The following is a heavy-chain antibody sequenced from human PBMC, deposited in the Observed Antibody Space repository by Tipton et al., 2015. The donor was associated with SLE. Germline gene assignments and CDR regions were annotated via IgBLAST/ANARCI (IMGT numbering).Heavy chain of an antibody. CDR3: ARGGASWSGPTSYYYFFYYMDV. J-gene: IGHJ6*03. CDR1: GGSISSSSYY. D-gene: IGHD3-3*01. V-gene: IGHV4-39*07. CDR2: IYYSGST. Sequence: TLSLTCTVSGGSISSSSYYWGWIRQPPGKGLEWIESIYYSGSTYYNPSLKSRVTISVDTSKNQFSLKLSSVTAADTAVYYCARGGASWSGPTSYYYFFYYMDVWGKGTTVTVSS.